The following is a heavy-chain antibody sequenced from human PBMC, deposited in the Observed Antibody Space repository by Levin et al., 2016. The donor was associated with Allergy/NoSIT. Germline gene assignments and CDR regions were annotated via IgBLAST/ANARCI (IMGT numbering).Heavy chain of an antibody. V-gene: IGHV1-2*04. CDR3: ARGGPYDFWSGYYIY. CDR2: INPNSGGT. J-gene: IGHJ4*02. CDR1: GYTFTGYY. Sequence: ASVKVSCKASGYTFTGYYMHWVRQAPGQGLEWMGWINPNSGGTNYAQKFQGWVTMTRDTSISTAYMELSRLRSDDTAVYYCARGGPYDFWSGYYIYWGQGTLVTVSS. D-gene: IGHD3-3*01.